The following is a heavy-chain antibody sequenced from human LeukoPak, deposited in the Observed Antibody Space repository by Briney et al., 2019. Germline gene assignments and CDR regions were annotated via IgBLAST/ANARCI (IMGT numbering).Heavy chain of an antibody. Sequence: PGGSLRLSCAASGFTFRDYYMSWIRQAPGKGLEWVSYISSSGSTIYYADSVKGRFTISRDNAKNSLYLQMNSLRAEDTAVYYCARDFRLPGYSSSWYGILDYWGQGTLVTVSS. J-gene: IGHJ4*02. V-gene: IGHV3-11*01. CDR3: ARDFRLPGYSSSWYGILDY. CDR2: ISSSGSTI. CDR1: GFTFRDYY. D-gene: IGHD6-13*01.